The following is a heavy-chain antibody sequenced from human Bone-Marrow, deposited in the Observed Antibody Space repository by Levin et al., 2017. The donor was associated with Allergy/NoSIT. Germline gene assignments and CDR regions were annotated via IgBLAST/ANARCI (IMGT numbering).Heavy chain of an antibody. CDR2: MNPNSGNT. CDR3: ARGANYYDSSGRNWFDP. V-gene: IGHV1-8*01. D-gene: IGHD3-22*01. J-gene: IGHJ5*02. Sequence: ASVKVSCKASGYTFTSYDINWVRQATGQGLEWMGWMNPNSGNTGYAQKFQGRVTMTRNTSISTAYMELSSLRSEDTAVYYCARGANYYDSSGRNWFDPWGQGTLVTVSS. CDR1: GYTFTSYD.